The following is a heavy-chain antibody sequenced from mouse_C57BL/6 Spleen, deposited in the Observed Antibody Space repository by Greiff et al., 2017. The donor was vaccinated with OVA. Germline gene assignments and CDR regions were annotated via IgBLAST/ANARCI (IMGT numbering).Heavy chain of an antibody. D-gene: IGHD3-1*01. CDR2: IRLKSDNYAT. CDR3: TGRAGFAY. CDR1: GFTFSNYW. J-gene: IGHJ3*01. Sequence: VQLKESGGGLVQPGGSMKLSCVASGFTFSNYWMNWVRQSPEKGLEWVAQIRLKSDNYATHYAESVKGRFTISRDDSKSSVYLQMNNLRAEDTGIYYCTGRAGFAYWGQGTLVTVSA. V-gene: IGHV6-3*01.